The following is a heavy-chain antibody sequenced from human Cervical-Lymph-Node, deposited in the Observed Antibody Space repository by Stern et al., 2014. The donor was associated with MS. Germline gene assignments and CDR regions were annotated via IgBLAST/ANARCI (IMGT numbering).Heavy chain of an antibody. Sequence: VQLVESGGGVVQPGRSLRLSCAASGFTFSSYDMHWVRQAPGKGLEWVAVISYDGSNKYYADSVKGRFTISRDNSKNTLYLHMNSLRAEDTAVYYCAKDSKMLALDYWGQGTLVTVSS. J-gene: IGHJ4*02. CDR1: GFTFSSYD. V-gene: IGHV3-30*18. D-gene: IGHD3-10*02. CDR2: ISYDGSNK. CDR3: AKDSKMLALDY.